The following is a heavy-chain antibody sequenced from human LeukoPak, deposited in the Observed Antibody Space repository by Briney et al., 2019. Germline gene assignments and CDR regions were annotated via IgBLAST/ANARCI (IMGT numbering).Heavy chain of an antibody. Sequence: GGSLRLSCVVSGFAFTSYGVHWVRQAPGKGLEWVAFIRHDGSYKDYADSVKGRFTISRDNSKNTLYLQMNSLRAEDTAVYYCAKSPWNGKFRAYFDYWGQGTLVTVSS. V-gene: IGHV3-30*02. D-gene: IGHD1-1*01. CDR3: AKSPWNGKFRAYFDY. CDR2: IRHDGSYK. J-gene: IGHJ4*02. CDR1: GFAFTSYG.